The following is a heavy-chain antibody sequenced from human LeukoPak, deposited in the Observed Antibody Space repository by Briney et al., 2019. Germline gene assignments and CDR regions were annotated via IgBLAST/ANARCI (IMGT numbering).Heavy chain of an antibody. CDR2: IYYSGST. D-gene: IGHD2-15*01. V-gene: IGHV4-59*08. CDR1: GGSISSYY. J-gene: IGHJ3*02. CDR3: ARNLTVVVVAATGGAFDI. Sequence: SETLSLTCTVSGGSISSYYWSWIRQPPGKGLEWIGYIYYSGSTNYNPFLKSRVTISVDTSKNQFSLKLSSVTAADTAVYYCARNLTVVVVAATGGAFDIWGQGTMVTVSS.